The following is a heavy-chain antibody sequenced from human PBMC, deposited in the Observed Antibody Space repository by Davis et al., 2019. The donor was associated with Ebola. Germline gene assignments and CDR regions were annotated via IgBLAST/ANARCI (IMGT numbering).Heavy chain of an antibody. V-gene: IGHV5-51*01. CDR2: IYPGDSDI. J-gene: IGHJ4*02. D-gene: IGHD3-3*01. Sequence: GESLKISCKASGYSFTSYWIGWVRQMPGKGLEWMGIIYPGDSDIRYSPSLQGQVTISADKSISTAYMQWSSLKASDTAMYYCARRGTDFWSDYQYWGQGALVTVSS. CDR3: ARRGTDFWSDYQY. CDR1: GYSFTSYW.